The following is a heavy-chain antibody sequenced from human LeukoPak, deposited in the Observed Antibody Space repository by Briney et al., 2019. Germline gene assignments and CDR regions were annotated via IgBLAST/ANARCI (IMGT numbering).Heavy chain of an antibody. Sequence: ASVKVSCKAAGYSFTTYYVHWVRQAPGQGLEWMAWINPNSGDTNYAQKFQDRVTVTRDTSISTAYMELSSLRSEDTAVYYCARGRIVGATPNWFDPWGQGTLVTVSS. J-gene: IGHJ5*02. CDR2: INPNSGDT. V-gene: IGHV1-2*02. D-gene: IGHD1-26*01. CDR3: ARGRIVGATPNWFDP. CDR1: GYSFTTYY.